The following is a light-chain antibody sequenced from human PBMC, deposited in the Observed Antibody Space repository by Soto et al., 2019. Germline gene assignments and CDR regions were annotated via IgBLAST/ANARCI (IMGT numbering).Light chain of an antibody. Sequence: QSALTQPPSASGSPGQSVTISCSGTSSDVGGYNFVSWYQQHPGKAPKFLIYEVRKRPSGVPARFSGSKSGNTASLTISGLQAEDEADYYCSSYTISSTLVVFGGGTKLTVL. CDR3: SSYTISSTLVV. V-gene: IGLV2-8*01. CDR1: SSDVGGYNF. J-gene: IGLJ2*01. CDR2: EVR.